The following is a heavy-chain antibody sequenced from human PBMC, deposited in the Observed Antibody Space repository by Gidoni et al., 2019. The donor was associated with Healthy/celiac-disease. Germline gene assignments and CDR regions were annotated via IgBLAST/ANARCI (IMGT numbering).Heavy chain of an antibody. CDR3: ARGAAMVNYYYYYYMDV. Sequence: QVQLVQSGAEVKKPGSSVKVSCKASGGTFSSYAISWVRQAPGQGLEWMGGIIPIFGTANYAQKFQGRVTITADKSTSTAYMELSSLRSEDTAVYYCARGAAMVNYYYYYYMDVWGKGTTVTVSS. V-gene: IGHV1-69*06. D-gene: IGHD5-18*01. CDR2: IIPIFGTA. CDR1: GGTFSSYA. J-gene: IGHJ6*03.